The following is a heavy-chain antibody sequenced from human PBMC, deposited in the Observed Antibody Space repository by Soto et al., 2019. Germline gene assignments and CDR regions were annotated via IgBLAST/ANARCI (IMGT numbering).Heavy chain of an antibody. J-gene: IGHJ3*02. Sequence: PSETLSLTCAVSGGSISSSNWWSWVRQPPGKGLEWIGEIYHSGSTNYNPSLKSRVTISVDKSKNQFSLKLSSVTAADTAVYYCASPYIGWDDDAFDIWGQGTMVNVSS. CDR3: ASPYIGWDDDAFDI. D-gene: IGHD1-26*01. V-gene: IGHV4-4*02. CDR1: GGSISSSNW. CDR2: IYHSGST.